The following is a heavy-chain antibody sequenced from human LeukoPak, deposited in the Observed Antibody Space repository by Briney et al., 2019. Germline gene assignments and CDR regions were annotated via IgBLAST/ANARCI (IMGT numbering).Heavy chain of an antibody. CDR1: GFTFSDDY. Sequence: GGSLRLSCAASGFTFSDDYMSWIRQAPGKGLEWVSYIANSGRTFYYADSVKGRFTISRDNTKKSLYLQMNNLRAEDTAVYYCAKALERVTIFGVVILYFDYWGQGTLVTVSS. CDR2: IANSGRTF. J-gene: IGHJ4*02. V-gene: IGHV3-11*01. CDR3: AKALERVTIFGVVILYFDY. D-gene: IGHD3-3*01.